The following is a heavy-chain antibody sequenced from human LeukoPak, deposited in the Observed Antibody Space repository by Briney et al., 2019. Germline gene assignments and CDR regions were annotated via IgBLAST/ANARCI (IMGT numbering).Heavy chain of an antibody. D-gene: IGHD6-19*01. Sequence: SETLSLTRTVSGGSIGTYHWSWVRQPPGKGLEWIGYIFDSGSPNYRPALKSRVTISLDTSKNHVSLRLQSATAADTAIYYCARHDDNGWYFFDIWGQGTLVTVSS. CDR2: IFDSGSP. CDR3: ARHDDNGWYFFDI. V-gene: IGHV4-59*08. J-gene: IGHJ4*02. CDR1: GGSIGTYH.